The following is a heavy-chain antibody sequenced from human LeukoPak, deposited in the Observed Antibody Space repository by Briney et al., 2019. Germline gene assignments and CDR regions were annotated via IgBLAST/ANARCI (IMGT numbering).Heavy chain of an antibody. Sequence: GGSLRLSCAASGFTFSSYSMNWVRQAPGKGLEWVSSISSSSSYIYYADSVKGRFTISRDNAKNSLYLQMNSLRAEDTAVYYCARDAEGDDCSSTSCARRGAFDIWGQGTMVTVSS. J-gene: IGHJ3*02. D-gene: IGHD2-2*01. CDR3: ARDAEGDDCSSTSCARRGAFDI. CDR2: ISSSSSYI. V-gene: IGHV3-21*01. CDR1: GFTFSSYS.